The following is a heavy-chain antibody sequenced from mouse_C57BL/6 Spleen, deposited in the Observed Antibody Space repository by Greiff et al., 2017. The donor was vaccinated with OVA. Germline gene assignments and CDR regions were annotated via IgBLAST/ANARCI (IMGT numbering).Heavy chain of an antibody. CDR1: GFTFSSYA. CDR2: ISSGGDYI. V-gene: IGHV5-9-1*02. CDR3: TRDFDYDEGDAMDY. D-gene: IGHD2-4*01. J-gene: IGHJ4*01. Sequence: EVMLVESGEGLVKPGGSLKLSCAASGFTFSSYAMSWVRQTPEKRLEWVAYISSGGDYIYYADTVKGRFTISRDNARNTLYLQMSSLKSEDTAMYYCTRDFDYDEGDAMDYWGQGTSVTVSS.